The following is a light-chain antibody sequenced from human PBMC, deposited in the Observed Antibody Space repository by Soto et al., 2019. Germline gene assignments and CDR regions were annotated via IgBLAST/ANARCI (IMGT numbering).Light chain of an antibody. Sequence: QSALTQPPSASGSSGQSVTISCTGTSTDVGGYSYVSWYQQHPGKAPKLVIYEVSKRPSGVPDRFSGSKSGNTASLTVSGLQADDEAHYYCSSYAGSNNFVFGTGTKLTVL. J-gene: IGLJ1*01. CDR1: STDVGGYSY. CDR2: EVS. V-gene: IGLV2-8*01. CDR3: SSYAGSNNFV.